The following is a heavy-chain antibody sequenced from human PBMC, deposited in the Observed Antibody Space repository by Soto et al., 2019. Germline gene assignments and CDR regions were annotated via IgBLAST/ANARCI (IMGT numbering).Heavy chain of an antibody. Sequence: GGSLRLSCAASGFTFSSYEMNWVRQAPGKGLEWVSYISSSGSTIYYADSVKGRFTISRDNAKNSLYLQMNSLRAEDTAVYYCARARLAYCGGDRPPYYYGMDVWGQGTAVTVSS. CDR1: GFTFSSYE. J-gene: IGHJ6*02. D-gene: IGHD2-21*02. V-gene: IGHV3-48*03. CDR2: ISSSGSTI. CDR3: ARARLAYCGGDRPPYYYGMDV.